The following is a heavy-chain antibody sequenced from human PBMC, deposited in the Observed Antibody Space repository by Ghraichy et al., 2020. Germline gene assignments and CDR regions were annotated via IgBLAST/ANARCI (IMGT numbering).Heavy chain of an antibody. V-gene: IGHV3-21*01. Sequence: GGSLRLSCSASGFSFSGYSMNWLRQAPGKGLEWVASINYNGNYIYYAASVTGRFTISRDNAKNSLDLELTILSAEDTAVYYCARENVASTLIPYYFDFWGQGTQVTVSS. CDR1: GFSFSGYS. CDR2: INYNGNYI. CDR3: ARENVASTLIPYYFDF. J-gene: IGHJ4*02. D-gene: IGHD2-15*01.